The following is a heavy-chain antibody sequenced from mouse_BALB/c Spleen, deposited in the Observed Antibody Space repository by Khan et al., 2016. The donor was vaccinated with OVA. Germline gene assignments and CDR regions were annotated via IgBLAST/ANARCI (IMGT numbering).Heavy chain of an antibody. CDR1: GYSFTGYF. CDR2: INPHIGET. D-gene: IGHD1-1*01. Sequence: VHLQQSGPELVRPGASVKISCTASGYSFTGYFMNWVMQSHGKSLEWIGRINPHIGETFYNQRFKDKATLTVDESSSTAHMELRSLTSEDSAVYYCTRIYRSDFDYWGQGTTLTVSS. CDR3: TRIYRSDFDY. J-gene: IGHJ2*01. V-gene: IGHV1-20*01.